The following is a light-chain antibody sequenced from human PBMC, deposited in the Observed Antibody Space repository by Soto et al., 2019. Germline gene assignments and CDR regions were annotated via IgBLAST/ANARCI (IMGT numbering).Light chain of an antibody. Sequence: EIVLTQSPATLSLSPGEIVTLSCRASQTVSSYLLWYQQKPGQAPRILMYDASTRATGISARFSGSGSGTEFTLTISSLQSEDFAVYYCQQYHNWPITFGQGTRLEIK. CDR1: QTVSSY. CDR2: DAS. J-gene: IGKJ5*01. V-gene: IGKV3-15*01. CDR3: QQYHNWPIT.